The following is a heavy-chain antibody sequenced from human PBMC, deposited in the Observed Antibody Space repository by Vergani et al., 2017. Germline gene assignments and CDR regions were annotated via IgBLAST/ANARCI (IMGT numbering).Heavy chain of an antibody. V-gene: IGHV3-23*04. J-gene: IGHJ4*02. Sequence: EVRLVESGGASRRPGGSLRLSCVSSGFDFSDYAMGWVRQAPGKGLEWVSSINPRGDNTEFTDSVKGRFTISRDNSKNTLYLQMNSLRAEDTAVYYCAKDSKEQRYYHGSGNYYNFDYWGPGILVTVSS. D-gene: IGHD3-10*01. CDR2: INPRGDNT. CDR1: GFDFSDYA. CDR3: AKDSKEQRYYHGSGNYYNFDY.